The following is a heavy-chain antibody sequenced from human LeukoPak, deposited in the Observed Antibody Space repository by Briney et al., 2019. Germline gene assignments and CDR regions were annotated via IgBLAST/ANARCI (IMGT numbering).Heavy chain of an antibody. Sequence: PSETLSLTCTVSGGSISSYYWSWIRQPPGKGLEWIGYIYYSGSTNYNPSPKSRVTISVDTSKNQFSLKLSSVTAADTAVYYCARGPEGWQQLVLLAFDIWGQGTLVTVSS. CDR1: GGSISSYY. CDR3: ARGPEGWQQLVLLAFDI. D-gene: IGHD6-13*01. CDR2: IYYSGST. V-gene: IGHV4-59*01. J-gene: IGHJ4*02.